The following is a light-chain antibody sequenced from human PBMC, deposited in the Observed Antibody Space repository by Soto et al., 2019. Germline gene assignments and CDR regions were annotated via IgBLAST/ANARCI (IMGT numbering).Light chain of an antibody. Sequence: QSVLTQPASVSGSPGQSITISCTGTSSDVGGYNYVSWYQQHPGKAPKLMIYDVSNRPSGVSNRFSGSKSGNTASLTLSGRQAEDEAEYYCSSYTSSSTVYVCGNGTKVTVL. V-gene: IGLV2-14*01. CDR1: SSDVGGYNY. J-gene: IGLJ1*01. CDR2: DVS. CDR3: SSYTSSSTVYV.